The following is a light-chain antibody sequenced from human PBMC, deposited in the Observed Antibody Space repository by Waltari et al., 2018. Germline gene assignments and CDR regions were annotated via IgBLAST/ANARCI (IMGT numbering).Light chain of an antibody. J-gene: IGLJ3*02. Sequence: QLVLTQSPSASASLGASVKLTCTLSSGHSSNVVSWHQQQPEKGPRYVMKFNSDGSHSKGDDIPDRFSGSSSGAERYLTISSLQSEDEADYYCQTGGHGTWVFGGGTKLTVL. CDR3: QTGGHGTWV. CDR2: FNSDGSH. V-gene: IGLV4-69*01. CDR1: SGHSSNV.